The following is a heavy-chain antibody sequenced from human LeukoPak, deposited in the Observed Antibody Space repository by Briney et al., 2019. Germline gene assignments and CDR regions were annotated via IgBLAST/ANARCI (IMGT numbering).Heavy chain of an antibody. J-gene: IGHJ5*02. CDR3: ARTSINPQWLASTNWFDP. CDR2: INPNSGGT. D-gene: IGHD6-19*01. CDR1: GYTFTGYY. Sequence: GASVKVPCKASGYTFTGYYMHWVRQAPGQGLEWMGRINPNSGGTNYAQKFQGRVTMTRDTSISTAYMELSRLRSDDTAVYYCARTSINPQWLASTNWFDPWGQGTLVTVSS. V-gene: IGHV1-2*06.